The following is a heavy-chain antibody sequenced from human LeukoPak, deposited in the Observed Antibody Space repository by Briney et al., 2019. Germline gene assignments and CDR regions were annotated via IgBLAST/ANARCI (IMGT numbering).Heavy chain of an antibody. J-gene: IGHJ4*02. CDR1: GFTVSSNQ. V-gene: IGHV3-53*01. CDR3: VQIPGGGY. D-gene: IGHD5-24*01. Sequence: GGSLRLSCAASGFTVSSNQMAWVRQAPGKGLEWVSIIYGSGSTYYADSVKGRFTISRDNSKNMVYLQLNSLRAEDTAIFYCVQIPGGGYWGQGTLVTVSS. CDR2: IYGSGST.